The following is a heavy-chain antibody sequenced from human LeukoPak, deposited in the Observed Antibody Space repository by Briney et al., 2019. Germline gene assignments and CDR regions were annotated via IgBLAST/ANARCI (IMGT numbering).Heavy chain of an antibody. Sequence: PSETLSLTCAVYGGSFSGYYWSWIRQPPGKGLEWIGEINHGGSTNYNPSLKSRVTISVDTSKNQFSLKLSSVTAADTAVYYCARGVSRITMVRGVREDYYYGMDVWGQGTTVTVSS. J-gene: IGHJ6*02. CDR2: INHGGST. CDR3: ARGVSRITMVRGVREDYYYGMDV. V-gene: IGHV4-34*01. D-gene: IGHD3-10*01. CDR1: GGSFSGYY.